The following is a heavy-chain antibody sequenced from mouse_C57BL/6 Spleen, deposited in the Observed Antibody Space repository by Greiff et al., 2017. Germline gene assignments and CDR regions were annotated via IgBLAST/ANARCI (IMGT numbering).Heavy chain of an antibody. V-gene: IGHV14-2*01. Sequence: VQLKQSGAELVKPGASVKLSCTASGFNIKDYYMHWVKQRTEQGLEWIGRIDPEDGETKSAPKFPGKATITADTSSNTADLQLSSLTSEDTAGDYCARSLWLGVGCDYWGEGTTRTVSS. CDR1: GFNIKDYY. J-gene: IGHJ2*01. CDR3: ARSLWLGVGCDY. CDR2: IDPEDGET. D-gene: IGHD2-2*01.